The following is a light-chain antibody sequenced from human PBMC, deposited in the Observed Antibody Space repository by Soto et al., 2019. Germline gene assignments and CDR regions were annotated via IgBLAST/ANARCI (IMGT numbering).Light chain of an antibody. V-gene: IGLV2-14*01. CDR2: DVS. CDR1: SSDVGGYNY. J-gene: IGLJ1*01. Sequence: QSVLNQPASVSGSPGQSITISCTGTSSDVGGYNYVSWYQQHPGKAPKLMIYDVSNRPSGVSNRFSGSKSGNTASLTISGLQAEDEADYYCSSYTSSSTFEVFGTGTKVTVL. CDR3: SSYTSSSTFEV.